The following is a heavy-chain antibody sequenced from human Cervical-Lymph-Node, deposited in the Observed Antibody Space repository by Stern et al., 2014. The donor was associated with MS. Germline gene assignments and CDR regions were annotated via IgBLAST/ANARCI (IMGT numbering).Heavy chain of an antibody. CDR3: ARREAQRNLDY. CDR2: IWYDGSNK. V-gene: IGHV3-33*01. D-gene: IGHD1-14*01. J-gene: IGHJ4*02. Sequence: VQLVESGGGVVQPGRSLRLSCAASGFTFSSYGMHWVRQAPGKGLEWVAVIWYDGSNKYYADSVKGRFTISRDNSKNTLYLQMNSLRAEDTAVYYCARREAQRNLDYWGQGTLVTVSS. CDR1: GFTFSSYG.